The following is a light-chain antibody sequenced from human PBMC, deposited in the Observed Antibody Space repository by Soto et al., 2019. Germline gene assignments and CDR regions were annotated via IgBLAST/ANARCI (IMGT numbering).Light chain of an antibody. CDR3: CAFVRSNALL. Sequence: QSALTQPASVSGSPGQSITISCTGTSSDVGSYNLVPWYQHHPGKAPKFIIYEDNKRPSGVSNRFSGSKSGNTASLTISGLQAEDEDDYYRCAFVRSNALLFGGGTKLTVL. CDR2: EDN. CDR1: SSDVGSYNL. V-gene: IGLV2-23*01. J-gene: IGLJ2*01.